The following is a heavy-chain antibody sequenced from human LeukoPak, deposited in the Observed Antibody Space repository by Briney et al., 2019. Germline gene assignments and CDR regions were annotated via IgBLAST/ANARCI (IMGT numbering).Heavy chain of an antibody. V-gene: IGHV1-69*01. CDR3: ARERRITMVRENWFDP. Sequence: SVKVSCKASGGTFSSYAISWVRQAPGQGLEWMGGIIPIFGTANYAQKFQGRVTITADESTSTAYMELSSLRSEDTAVYYCARERRITMVRENWFDPWGQGTLVTVSS. CDR2: IIPIFGTA. J-gene: IGHJ5*02. CDR1: GGTFSSYA. D-gene: IGHD3-10*01.